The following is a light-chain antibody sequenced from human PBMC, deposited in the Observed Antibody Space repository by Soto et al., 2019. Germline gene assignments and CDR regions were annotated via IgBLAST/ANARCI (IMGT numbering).Light chain of an antibody. CDR2: DAS. CDR1: QSVSSY. CDR3: PQRSNCPLIT. J-gene: IGKJ4*01. V-gene: IGKV3-11*01. Sequence: EIVLTQSPATLSFSPGERATLSCRASQSVSSYLALYQQKPGQAPRLLIYDASNRATGIPARFSGSGSGTDFTLTISSLEPEDFAVYYCPQRSNCPLITFGGGTKVAIK.